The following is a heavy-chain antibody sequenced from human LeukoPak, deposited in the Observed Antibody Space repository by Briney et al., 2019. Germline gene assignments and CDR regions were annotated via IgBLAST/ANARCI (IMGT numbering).Heavy chain of an antibody. CDR2: IYYSGST. J-gene: IGHJ4*02. Sequence: SETLSLTCTVSGGSISSSSHYWGWIRQPPGKGLEWIGSIYYSGSTYYNPSLKSRVTISVDTSKNQFSLKLSSVTAADTAVYYCARDPSGYYPYFDYWGQGTLVTVSS. CDR3: ARDPSGYYPYFDY. CDR1: GGSISSSSHY. D-gene: IGHD3-3*01. V-gene: IGHV4-39*01.